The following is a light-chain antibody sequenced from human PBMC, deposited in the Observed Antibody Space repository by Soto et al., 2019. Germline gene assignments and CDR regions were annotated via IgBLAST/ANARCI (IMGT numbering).Light chain of an antibody. CDR3: KSYAGSNTYV. J-gene: IGLJ1*01. V-gene: IGLV2-8*01. Sequence: QSVPTQPPSASGPAGQSVTISCTGTKNDIGVYDFVSWYQHHPGKAPRLIIYEVVQRPSGVPDRFSGSKSGNTASLTVSGLQAADEADYFCKSYAGSNTYVFGSGTKVTVL. CDR1: KNDIGVYDF. CDR2: EVV.